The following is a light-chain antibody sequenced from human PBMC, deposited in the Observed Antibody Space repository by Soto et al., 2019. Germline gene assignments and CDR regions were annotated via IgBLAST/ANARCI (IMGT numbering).Light chain of an antibody. Sequence: QLVLTQSPSASAPLGASVKLTCTLNSGHSSYAIAWHQQQPEKGPRYLMKLNSDGSHSKGDGIPDRFSGSSSGAERYLTISRLQSEDEADYYCQTWGTGIAVFGGGTQLTVL. CDR2: LNSDGSH. CDR3: QTWGTGIAV. V-gene: IGLV4-69*01. J-gene: IGLJ7*01. CDR1: SGHSSYA.